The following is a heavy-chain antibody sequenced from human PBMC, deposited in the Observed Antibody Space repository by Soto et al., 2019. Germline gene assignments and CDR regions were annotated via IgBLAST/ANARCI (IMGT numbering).Heavy chain of an antibody. CDR2: IYYSGET. CDR1: GDSIISSSHY. D-gene: IGHD3-16*01. J-gene: IGHJ6*02. Sequence: PSETLSLTCIVSGDSIISSSHYWDWIRQPPGNGLEWIGSIYYSGETYYNPFLGSRVTISVDTSKNQFSLKLNSVTAADTAVYYCARWQGGYYYYYGFDVWGQGTTVTVSS. CDR3: ARWQGGYYYYYGFDV. V-gene: IGHV4-39*01.